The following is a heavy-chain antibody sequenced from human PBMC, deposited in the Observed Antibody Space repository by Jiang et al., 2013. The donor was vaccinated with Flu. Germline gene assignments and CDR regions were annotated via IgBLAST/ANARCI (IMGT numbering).Heavy chain of an antibody. J-gene: IGHJ4*02. V-gene: IGHV4-59*08. Sequence: GLVKPSETLSLTCTVSGGSISSYYWSWIRQPPGKGLEWIGYVYYSGSTNYNPSLKSRVTISVDTSKNQFSLKLTSMTAADTAVYYCARRTNDAWFFDYWGQGTLVTVSS. CDR3: ARRTNDAWFFDY. CDR1: GGSISSYY. CDR2: VYYSGST. D-gene: IGHD2-2*01.